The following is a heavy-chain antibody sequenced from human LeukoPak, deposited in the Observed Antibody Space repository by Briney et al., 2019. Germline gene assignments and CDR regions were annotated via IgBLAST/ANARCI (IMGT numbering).Heavy chain of an antibody. CDR1: GGTFSSYA. J-gene: IGHJ4*02. D-gene: IGHD3-22*01. V-gene: IGHV1-69*06. CDR3: ARGELSRDSSGYDY. Sequence: ASVKVSCKASGGTFSSYAISWVRQAPGQGLEWMGGIIPIFGTANYAQKFQGRVTITADKSTSTAYMELSSLRSEDTAVYYCARGELSRDSSGYDYWGQGTLVTVSS. CDR2: IIPIFGTA.